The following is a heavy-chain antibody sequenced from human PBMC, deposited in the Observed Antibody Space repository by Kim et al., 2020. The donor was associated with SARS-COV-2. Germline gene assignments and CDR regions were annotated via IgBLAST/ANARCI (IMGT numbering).Heavy chain of an antibody. CDR2: IYYSGSI. D-gene: IGHD1-7*01. CDR1: GGSLSINTYY. CDR3: ARHGTMHIGMDV. V-gene: IGHV4-39*01. Sequence: SETLSLTCTVSGGSLSINTYYWGWIRQPPGKGLEWSGSIYYSGSISYNPSLTSRVTIFVETSKNQYSLKMTSVTAADTASFYCARHGTMHIGMDVWGQGTTVPVSS. J-gene: IGHJ6*02.